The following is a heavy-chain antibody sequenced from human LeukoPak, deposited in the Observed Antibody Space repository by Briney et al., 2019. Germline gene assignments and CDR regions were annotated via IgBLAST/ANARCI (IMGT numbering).Heavy chain of an antibody. CDR3: TKSSSGWSGDYYYYYGMDV. CDR1: GFTVSSPY. J-gene: IGHJ6*02. D-gene: IGHD6-19*01. CDR2: IYGGDST. Sequence: SGGSLRLSCAASGFTVSSPYMSWVLQAPGRGLEWVSVIYGGDSTHYADSVRGRFTISRDKSKNTLYLQMNSLKAEDTAVYYCTKSSSGWSGDYYYYYGMDVWGQGTTVTVSS. V-gene: IGHV3-53*01.